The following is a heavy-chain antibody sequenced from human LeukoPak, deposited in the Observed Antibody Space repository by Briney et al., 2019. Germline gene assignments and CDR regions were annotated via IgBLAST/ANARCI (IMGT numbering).Heavy chain of an antibody. Sequence: PGGSLRLSCAASGFTFSTYSMNWVRQAPGKGLEWVSSITSSSDYKYYADSLKGLFTISRDNAKNSLYLQVNSLRAEDTAVYYCARDPNDSRGYYNPYYFDYWGQGTLVTVSS. V-gene: IGHV3-21*01. CDR3: ARDPNDSRGYYNPYYFDY. CDR2: ITSSSDYK. CDR1: GFTFSTYS. D-gene: IGHD3-22*01. J-gene: IGHJ4*02.